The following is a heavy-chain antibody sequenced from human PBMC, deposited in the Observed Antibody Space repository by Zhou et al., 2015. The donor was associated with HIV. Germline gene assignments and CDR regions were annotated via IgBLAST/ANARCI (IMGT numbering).Heavy chain of an antibody. D-gene: IGHD3-22*01. CDR3: ARDGIRTVGRRDYYDSSGYYLLEG. Sequence: QVQLVQSGAEVKKPGSSVKVSCKASGGTFSSYAISWVRQAPGQGLEWMGGIIPIFGTANYAQKFQGRVTITADESTSTAYMELSSLRSEDTAVYYCARDGIRTVGRRDYYDSSGYYLLEGWGQGTLVTVSS. CDR1: GGTFSSYA. V-gene: IGHV1-69*01. J-gene: IGHJ4*02. CDR2: IIPIFGTA.